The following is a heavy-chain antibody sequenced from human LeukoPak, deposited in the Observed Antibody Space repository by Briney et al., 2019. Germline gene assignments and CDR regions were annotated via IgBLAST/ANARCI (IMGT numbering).Heavy chain of an antibody. J-gene: IGHJ3*02. CDR1: GGSISSSYW. V-gene: IGHV4-4*02. Sequence: SETLSLTCGVSGGSISSSYWWSWVRQSPGKGLEWIGVIYHSGSTNYNPSLKSRVTISVDKSKNQFSLKLSSVTAADTAVYYCARRRNDAFDIWGQGTMVTVSS. CDR3: ARRRNDAFDI. CDR2: IYHSGST.